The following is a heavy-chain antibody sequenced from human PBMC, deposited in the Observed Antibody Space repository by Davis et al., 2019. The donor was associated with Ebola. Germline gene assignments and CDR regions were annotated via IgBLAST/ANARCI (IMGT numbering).Heavy chain of an antibody. CDR2: INAGNGNT. J-gene: IGHJ4*02. CDR1: GYTFTSYA. D-gene: IGHD3-10*01. CDR3: ARDSYYYYGSGSYYRNFDY. Sequence: AASVKVSCKASGYTFTSYAMHWVRQAPGQRLEWMGWINAGNGNTKYSQKFQGRVTMTTDTSTSTAYMELRSLRSDDTAVYYCARDSYYYYGSGSYYRNFDYWGQGTLVTVSS. V-gene: IGHV1-3*01.